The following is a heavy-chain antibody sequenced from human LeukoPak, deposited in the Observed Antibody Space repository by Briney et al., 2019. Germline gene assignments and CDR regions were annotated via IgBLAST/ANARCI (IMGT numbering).Heavy chain of an antibody. Sequence: PSETLALTCTVSGGSISSSSDYWGWIRQAPGKGLEWIGSIYYHENTYYNSSLKSRVTISVDTSKNQFSLKLNSVTAADTAVYFRARRAYSAAYWKHFDYWGQGTLVTVSS. CDR3: ARRAYSAAYWKHFDY. J-gene: IGHJ4*02. CDR2: IYYHENT. V-gene: IGHV4-39*01. CDR1: GGSISSSSDY. D-gene: IGHD1-1*01.